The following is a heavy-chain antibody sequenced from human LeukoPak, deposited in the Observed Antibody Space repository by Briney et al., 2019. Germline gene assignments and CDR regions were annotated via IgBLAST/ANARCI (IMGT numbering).Heavy chain of an antibody. V-gene: IGHV3-48*01. D-gene: IGHD3-9*01. J-gene: IGHJ4*02. Sequence: GGSLRLSCAASGFTFSSYNVNWVRQAPGKGLEWVSYISSSSTIYYADSVKGRFTISRDNSKNTLYLQMNSLRAEDTAVYYCAKDYDTLTGYYSLIDYWGQGTLVTVSS. CDR1: GFTFSSYN. CDR3: AKDYDTLTGYYSLIDY. CDR2: ISSSSTI.